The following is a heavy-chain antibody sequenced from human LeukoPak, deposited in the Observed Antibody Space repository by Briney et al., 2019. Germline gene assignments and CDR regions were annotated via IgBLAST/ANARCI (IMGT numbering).Heavy chain of an antibody. V-gene: IGHV3-74*01. J-gene: IGHJ4*02. CDR1: GFTLSTYW. CDR3: ATDVPAVTIFGY. CDR2: INSDGSST. D-gene: IGHD2-2*01. Sequence: GGSLRLSCAASGFTLSTYWMHWVRQAPGTGLVWVSLINSDGSSTNYADSVKGRFTISRDNAKNTLYLQMNSLRAEDTAVYYCATDVPAVTIFGYWGQGTLVTVSS.